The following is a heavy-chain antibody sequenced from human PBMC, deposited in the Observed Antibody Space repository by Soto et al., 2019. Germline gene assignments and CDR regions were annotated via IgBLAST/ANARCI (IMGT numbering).Heavy chain of an antibody. CDR2: INSDVSST. Sequence: GGSLRLSCAASGFTFSNSVLHWVRQAQWTVLVWVSRINSDVSSTSYADSVKGRFTISRDNDNNTLYLQMYSLRAEDTAVYHCARGPSSLTRFDYWGQGTLVTVSS. J-gene: IGHJ4*02. CDR1: GFTFSNSV. D-gene: IGHD2-2*01. CDR3: ARGPSSLTRFDY. V-gene: IGHV3-74*01.